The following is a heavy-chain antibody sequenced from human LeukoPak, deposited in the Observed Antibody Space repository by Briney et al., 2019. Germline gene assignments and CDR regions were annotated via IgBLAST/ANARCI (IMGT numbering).Heavy chain of an antibody. CDR3: AKDPYRYGSDYFDY. J-gene: IGHJ4*02. CDR1: GFTFSSYA. Sequence: GGCLRLSCAASGFTFSSYAMSWVRQAPGKGLEWGSAISGSGGSTDYADSVKGRFTISRDNSKNTLDLQMNSLRAEDTAVYYCAKDPYRYGSDYFDYWGQGTLVTVSS. CDR2: ISGSGGST. V-gene: IGHV3-23*01. D-gene: IGHD5-18*01.